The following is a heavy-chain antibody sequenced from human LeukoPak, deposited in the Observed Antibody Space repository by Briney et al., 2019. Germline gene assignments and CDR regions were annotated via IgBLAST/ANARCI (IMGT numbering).Heavy chain of an antibody. CDR1: GFTFSSYA. CDR2: ISGSGSNT. CDR3: AKSLTVTTRIHSIDP. V-gene: IGHV3-23*01. Sequence: GGSLRLSCAASGFTFSSYAMSWVRQAPGKGLEWVSSISGSGSNTYYADSVKGQFTISRDSSKSTLYLQMNSLRAEDTAVYYCAKSLTVTTRIHSIDPRGQGTLVTASS. D-gene: IGHD4-17*01. J-gene: IGHJ4*02.